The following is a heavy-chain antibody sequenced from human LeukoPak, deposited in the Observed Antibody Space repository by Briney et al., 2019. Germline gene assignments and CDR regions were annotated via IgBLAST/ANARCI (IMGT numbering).Heavy chain of an antibody. Sequence: SETLSLTCTVSGGSISSSSYYWGWIRQPPGKGLEWIGSIYYSGSTYYNPSLKSRVTISVDTSKNQFSLKLSSVTAADTAVYYCARPGLWFGGYDYWGQGTLVTVSS. D-gene: IGHD3-10*01. CDR1: GGSISSSSYY. J-gene: IGHJ4*02. V-gene: IGHV4-39*07. CDR2: IYYSGST. CDR3: ARPGLWFGGYDY.